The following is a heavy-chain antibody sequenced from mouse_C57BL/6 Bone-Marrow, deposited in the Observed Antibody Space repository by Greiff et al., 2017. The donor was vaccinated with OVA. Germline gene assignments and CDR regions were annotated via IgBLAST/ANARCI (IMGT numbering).Heavy chain of an antibody. J-gene: IGHJ2*01. D-gene: IGHD2-3*01. V-gene: IGHV14-4*01. CDR2: IDPENGDT. CDR3: TIYVGYYEGY. CDR1: GFNFKDDY. Sequence: VQLQQSGAELVRPGASVKLSCTASGFNFKDDYMHWVKQRPEQGLEWIGRIDPENGDTEYASKFQGKATIPADTSSNTAYLQLSSLTSEDTAVYACTIYVGYYEGYWGQGTTLTVSS.